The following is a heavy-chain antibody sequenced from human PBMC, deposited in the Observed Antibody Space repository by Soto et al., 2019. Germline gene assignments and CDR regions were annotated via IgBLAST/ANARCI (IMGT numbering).Heavy chain of an antibody. Sequence: GGSLRLSCAASGFTFSGYEMNWVRQAPGKGLEWVSYISSRGTTIYYADSVKDRFTISRDNAKNSLYLQMSSLRAEDTAVYYCARDVSYSSSSDAFDIWGQGTIVTVSS. CDR3: ARDVSYSSSSDAFDI. CDR1: GFTFSGYE. D-gene: IGHD6-6*01. J-gene: IGHJ3*02. CDR2: ISSRGTTI. V-gene: IGHV3-48*03.